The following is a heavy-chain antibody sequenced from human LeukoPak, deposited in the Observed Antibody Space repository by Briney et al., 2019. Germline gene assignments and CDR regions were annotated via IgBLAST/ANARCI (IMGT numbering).Heavy chain of an antibody. V-gene: IGHV3-48*01. D-gene: IGHD3-22*01. Sequence: GGSLRLSCAASGFTFSSYSMNWVRQAPGKGLEWVSYISSSSSTIYYADSVKGRFTISRDNAKNSLYLQMNSLRAEDTAVYYCARWYYDSSGYGGAYYYYYMDVWGKGTTVTVSS. CDR1: GFTFSSYS. CDR2: ISSSSSTI. J-gene: IGHJ6*03. CDR3: ARWYYDSSGYGGAYYYYYMDV.